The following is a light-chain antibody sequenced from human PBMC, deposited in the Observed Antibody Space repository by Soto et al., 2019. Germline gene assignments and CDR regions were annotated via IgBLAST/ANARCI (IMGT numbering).Light chain of an antibody. V-gene: IGLV2-14*01. Sequence: QSALTQPASVSGSPGQSITISCTGTSSDVGGYNYVSWYQQHPGKAPKLMIYEVSNRPSGVSNRFSASKSGNTASLIVSGLQPEDEAEYFCSSFADGFNVVFGGGTQLTVL. CDR1: SSDVGGYNY. CDR2: EVS. J-gene: IGLJ2*01. CDR3: SSFADGFNVV.